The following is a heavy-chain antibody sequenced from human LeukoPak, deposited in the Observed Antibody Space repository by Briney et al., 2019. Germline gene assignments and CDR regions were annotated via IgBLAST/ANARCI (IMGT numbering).Heavy chain of an antibody. CDR1: GYTFTGYY. CDR3: ARDRDSSVSGLFN. CDR2: INPNSGGT. D-gene: IGHD6-25*01. V-gene: IGHV1-2*06. J-gene: IGHJ4*02. Sequence: ASVKVSCKASGYTFTGYYMHWVRQAPGQGLEWMGRINPNSGGTNYAQKFQGRVTMTRDTSISTAYMELSRLRSDDTAVYYCARDRDSSVSGLFNWGQGTLVTVSS.